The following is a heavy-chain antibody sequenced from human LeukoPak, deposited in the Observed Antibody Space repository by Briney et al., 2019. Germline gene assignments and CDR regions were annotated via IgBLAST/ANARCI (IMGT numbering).Heavy chain of an antibody. Sequence: SETLSLTCTVSGGSISSYYWSWIRQPAGKGLEWIGRIYTSGSTNYNPSLKSRVTISVDTSKNQFSLKLSSVTAADTAVYYCARAGRPTMVRGVTPPSFFDIWGQGTMVTVSS. CDR1: GGSISSYY. V-gene: IGHV4-4*07. J-gene: IGHJ3*02. D-gene: IGHD3-10*01. CDR2: IYTSGST. CDR3: ARAGRPTMVRGVTPPSFFDI.